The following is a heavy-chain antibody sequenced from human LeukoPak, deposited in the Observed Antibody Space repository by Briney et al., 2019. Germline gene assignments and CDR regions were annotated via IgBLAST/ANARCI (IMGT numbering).Heavy chain of an antibody. D-gene: IGHD3-9*01. J-gene: IGHJ4*02. CDR1: GFTFSSYS. CDR2: TRNKANSYTT. CDR3: ARGRVYYDILTGYYPWSYYFDY. Sequence: GGSLRLSCAASGFTFSSYSMNWVRQAPGKGLEWVGRTRNKANSYTTEYAASVKGRFTISRDDSKNSLYLQMNSLKTEDTAVYYCARGRVYYDILTGYYPWSYYFDYWGQGTLVTVSS. V-gene: IGHV3-72*01.